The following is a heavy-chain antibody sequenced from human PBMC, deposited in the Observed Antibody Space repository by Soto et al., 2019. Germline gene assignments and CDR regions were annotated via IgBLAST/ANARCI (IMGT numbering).Heavy chain of an antibody. D-gene: IGHD3-10*01. J-gene: IGHJ5*02. CDR3: ARGVSGSYSSPLDR. Sequence: QVQLVQSGAEVKKPGSSVKVSCKPSGGSFSIYTFNWVRQAPGQGLEWMGGIIPIFGTATYAQKFQGSVTITAEDETSTAYMEVRALRSEDTAVYFCARGVSGSYSSPLDRWGQGTLVTVSS. CDR2: IIPIFGTA. V-gene: IGHV1-69*01. CDR1: GGSFSIYT.